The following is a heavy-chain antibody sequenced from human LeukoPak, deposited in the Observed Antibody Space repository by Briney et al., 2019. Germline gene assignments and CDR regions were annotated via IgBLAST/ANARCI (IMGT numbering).Heavy chain of an antibody. Sequence: SETLSLTCTVSGGSISSYYWSWIRQPPGKGLEWIGYIYYSGSTNYNPSLKSRVTISVDTSKNQFSLKLSSVTAADTAVYYCARDYTTVIAYYYYGMDVWGQGTTVTVSS. J-gene: IGHJ6*02. CDR3: ARDYTTVIAYYYYGMDV. CDR1: GGSISSYY. V-gene: IGHV4-59*01. D-gene: IGHD4-17*01. CDR2: IYYSGST.